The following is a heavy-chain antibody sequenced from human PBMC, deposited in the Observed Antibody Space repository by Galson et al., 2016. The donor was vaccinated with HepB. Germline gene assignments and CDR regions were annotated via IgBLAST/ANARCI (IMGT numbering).Heavy chain of an antibody. J-gene: IGHJ4*02. CDR2: ISYDGSNK. D-gene: IGHD1-26*01. Sequence: SLRLSCAASGFLFSSYGMHWVRQAPGKGLQWVAIISYDGSNKYYADSAKGRFTISRDNSKNTMYLQMNSLRAEDTAMYYCAKDPTGSYYHYFDYWGQGTLVTVSS. CDR3: AKDPTGSYYHYFDY. V-gene: IGHV3-30*18. CDR1: GFLFSSYG.